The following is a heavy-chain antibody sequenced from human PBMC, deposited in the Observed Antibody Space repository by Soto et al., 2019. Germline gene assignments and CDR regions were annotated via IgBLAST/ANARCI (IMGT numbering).Heavy chain of an antibody. J-gene: IGHJ4*02. Sequence: PGGSLRLSCAASGFTFSDYYMSWIRQAPGKGLEWVSYISSSGSTIYYADSVKGRFTISRDNAKNSLYLQMNSLRAEDTAVYYCARDTQYSSSWRLFDYWGQGTLVTVSS. CDR2: ISSSGSTI. CDR3: ARDTQYSSSWRLFDY. D-gene: IGHD6-13*01. CDR1: GFTFSDYY. V-gene: IGHV3-11*04.